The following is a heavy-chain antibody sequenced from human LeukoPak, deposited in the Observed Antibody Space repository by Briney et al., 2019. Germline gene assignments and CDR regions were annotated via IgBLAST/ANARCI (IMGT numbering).Heavy chain of an antibody. V-gene: IGHV4-34*01. CDR1: GGSFSGYY. Sequence: SETLSLTCAVYGGSFSGYYWSWIRQPPGKGLEWIGEINHSGSTNYNPSLKSRVTISVDTSKNQFSLKLSSATAADTAVYYCAREPSVVTPGRWFDPWGQGTLVTVSS. J-gene: IGHJ5*02. CDR3: AREPSVVTPGRWFDP. CDR2: INHSGST. D-gene: IGHD4-23*01.